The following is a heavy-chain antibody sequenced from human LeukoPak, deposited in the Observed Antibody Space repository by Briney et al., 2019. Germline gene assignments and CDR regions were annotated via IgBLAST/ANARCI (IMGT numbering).Heavy chain of an antibody. D-gene: IGHD3-3*01. J-gene: IGHJ6*02. CDR1: GFTFSSYA. Sequence: GGSLRLSWAASGFTFSSYAMSWVGQTPGKGLKWVSAISGSGGSTYYADSVKGRFTISRDNSKNTLFLQMNSLRVEDTAPYYCAKSVAIYFYYGLDVWGQGTTVTVSS. V-gene: IGHV3-23*01. CDR3: AKSVAIYFYYGLDV. CDR2: ISGSGGST.